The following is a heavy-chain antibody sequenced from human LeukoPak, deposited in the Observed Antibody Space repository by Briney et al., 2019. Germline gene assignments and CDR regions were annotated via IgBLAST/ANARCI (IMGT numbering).Heavy chain of an antibody. Sequence: SETLSLTCTVSGGSISSYYWSWIRQPPGKGLEWIGYIYYSGSTNYNPSLKSRVTISVDTSKNQFSLKLSSVTAADTAVYYCARGSSFFDYWGQGTLVTVSS. CDR1: GGSISSYY. J-gene: IGHJ4*02. V-gene: IGHV4-59*01. D-gene: IGHD6-13*01. CDR2: IYYSGST. CDR3: ARGSSFFDY.